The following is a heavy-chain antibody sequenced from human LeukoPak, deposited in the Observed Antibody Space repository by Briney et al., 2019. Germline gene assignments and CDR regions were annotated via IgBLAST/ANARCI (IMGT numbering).Heavy chain of an antibody. Sequence: GGSLRLSCAASGFTFSSYSMKWVRQAPGKGLEWVSSISISSSYIYYADSVKGRFTSSRDNAKNSLYLQMNSLRAEDTAVYYCARWPQKYYYDSSGYPPPYYYYMDVWGKGTTVTVSS. CDR2: ISISSSYI. CDR3: ARWPQKYYYDSSGYPPPYYYYMDV. V-gene: IGHV3-21*01. CDR1: GFTFSSYS. D-gene: IGHD3-22*01. J-gene: IGHJ6*03.